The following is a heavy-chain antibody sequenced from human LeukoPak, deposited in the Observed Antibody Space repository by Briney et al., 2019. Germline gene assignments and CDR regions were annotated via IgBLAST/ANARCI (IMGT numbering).Heavy chain of an antibody. J-gene: IGHJ4*02. CDR3: ARVGTVTTTFDY. CDR1: GYTFTGYY. D-gene: IGHD4-11*01. CDR2: INPNSGGT. Sequence: ASVKVSCKASGYTFTGYYMHWVRQAPGQGLEWMGWINPNSGGTNYAQKFQGRATMTRDTSISTAYMELSRLRSDDTAVYYCARVGTVTTTFDYWGQGTLVTVSS. V-gene: IGHV1-2*02.